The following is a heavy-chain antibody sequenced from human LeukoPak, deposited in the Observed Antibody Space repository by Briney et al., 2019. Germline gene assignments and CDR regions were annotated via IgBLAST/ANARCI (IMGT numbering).Heavy chain of an antibody. CDR3: ARDNCGPDD. CDR1: GFTFSNYY. CDR2: IWYDGSSE. V-gene: IGHV3-33*01. D-gene: IGHD2-21*01. Sequence: HPGGSLRLSCIASGFTFSNYYMHWVRQAPGKGLEWVAVIWYDGSSEYYADSVKGRITISRDNSKNTLYLEMNSLTVEDTAVYYCARDNCGPDDWGQGTLVTVSS. J-gene: IGHJ4*02.